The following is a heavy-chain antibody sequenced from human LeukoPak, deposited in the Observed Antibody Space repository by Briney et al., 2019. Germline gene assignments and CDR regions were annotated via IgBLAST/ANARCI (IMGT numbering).Heavy chain of an antibody. Sequence: PSETLSLTCTVSGYSISSGYYWGWIRQPPGKGLEWIGSIYHSGSTYYNPSLKSRVTISVDTSKNQFSLKLSSVTAADTAVYYCAKNGDRGAYCSGGTCYPYYYYYMDVWGRGTTVTISS. D-gene: IGHD2-15*01. J-gene: IGHJ6*03. CDR1: GYSISSGYY. CDR2: IYHSGST. V-gene: IGHV4-38-2*02. CDR3: AKNGDRGAYCSGGTCYPYYYYYMDV.